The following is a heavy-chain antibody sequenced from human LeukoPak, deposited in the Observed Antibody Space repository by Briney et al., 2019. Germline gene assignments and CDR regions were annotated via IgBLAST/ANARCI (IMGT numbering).Heavy chain of an antibody. CDR3: AKDHYWSIDY. V-gene: IGHV3-74*01. CDR2: IKGDGISI. D-gene: IGHD3-3*01. CDR1: GFDFSSNW. J-gene: IGHJ4*02. Sequence: GGSLRLSCAASGFDFSSNWMHWVRHAPGQGLVWVSRIKGDGISINYADSVKGRFTISRDIAKNTLYLQMNSLRAEDTGVYYCAKDHYWSIDYWGRGTLVTVSS.